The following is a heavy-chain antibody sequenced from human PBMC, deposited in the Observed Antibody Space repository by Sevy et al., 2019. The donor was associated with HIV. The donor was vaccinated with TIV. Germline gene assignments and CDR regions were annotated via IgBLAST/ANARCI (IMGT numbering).Heavy chain of an antibody. D-gene: IGHD2-15*01. CDR2: ISYDGSNK. CDR3: AKDREDGFYYDYGMDV. Sequence: GGSLRLSCAASGFTFSSYGMHWVRQAPGKGLEWVAVISYDGSNKYYADSVKGRFTISRDNSKNTLYLQMNSLRAEDTAVYYCAKDREDGFYYDYGMDVWGQGTTVTVSS. J-gene: IGHJ6*02. CDR1: GFTFSSYG. V-gene: IGHV3-30*18.